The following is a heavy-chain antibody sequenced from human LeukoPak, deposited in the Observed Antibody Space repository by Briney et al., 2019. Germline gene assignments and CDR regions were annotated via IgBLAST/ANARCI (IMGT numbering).Heavy chain of an antibody. Sequence: GGSLRLSCVASGFTFSNYGMHRVRQAPGKGLEWAAVISHDGSERYYGDPVKGRFTISRDNSKNTLYLQMNSMRGEDTAVYYCAKGVYGSRSTSFADFWGQGTLVTVSS. CDR1: GFTFSNYG. J-gene: IGHJ4*02. CDR2: ISHDGSER. CDR3: AKGVYGSRSTSFADF. D-gene: IGHD3-10*01. V-gene: IGHV3-30*18.